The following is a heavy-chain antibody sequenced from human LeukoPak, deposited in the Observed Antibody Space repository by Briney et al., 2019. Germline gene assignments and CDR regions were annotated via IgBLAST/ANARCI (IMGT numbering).Heavy chain of an antibody. D-gene: IGHD2-15*01. J-gene: IGHJ4*02. CDR2: ISYDGSNK. Sequence: GRSLRLSCAASGFTFSSYAMHWVRQAPGKGLEWVAVISYDGSNKYYADSVKGRFTISRDNSKNTLYLQMNSLRAEDTAVYYCARDGFPICSGGSCYTGALDYWGQGTLVTVSS. CDR3: ARDGFPICSGGSCYTGALDY. V-gene: IGHV3-30-3*01. CDR1: GFTFSSYA.